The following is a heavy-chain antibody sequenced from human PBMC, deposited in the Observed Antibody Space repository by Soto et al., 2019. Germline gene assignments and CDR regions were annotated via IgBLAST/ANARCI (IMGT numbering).Heavy chain of an antibody. CDR3: ARGRADRFHYYYGMDV. CDR1: GFTFSSYA. Sequence: GGSLRLSCAASGFTFSSYAMHWVRQAPGKGLEWVAVISYDGSNKYYADSVKGRFTISRDNSKNTLYLQMNSLRAEDTAVYYRARGRADRFHYYYGMDVWGQGTTVTVSS. CDR2: ISYDGSNK. V-gene: IGHV3-30-3*01. J-gene: IGHJ6*02. D-gene: IGHD3-16*02.